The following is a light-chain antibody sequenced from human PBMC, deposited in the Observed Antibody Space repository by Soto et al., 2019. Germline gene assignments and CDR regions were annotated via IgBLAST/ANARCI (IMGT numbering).Light chain of an antibody. CDR3: QKCYEDPFP. J-gene: IGKJ3*01. CDR1: QDISNY. CDR2: AAS. V-gene: IGKV1-27*01. Sequence: DIQMTQSPSSLSASVGDRVTITCRASQDISNYLAWYQHKPGKVPKLLIYAASTLQSGVPSRFSGSGSGTDFTLTINGLQPEDVATYYCQKCYEDPFPFGPGTTVDL.